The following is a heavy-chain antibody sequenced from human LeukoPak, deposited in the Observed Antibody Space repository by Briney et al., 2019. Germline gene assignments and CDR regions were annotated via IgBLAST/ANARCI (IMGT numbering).Heavy chain of an antibody. CDR2: IYDSGSI. J-gene: IGHJ6*02. Sequence: SETLSLTCTVSGGSISSYYWSWIRQPPGKGLEWIGYIYDSGSINYNPSLKSRVTISLDTSKNQFSLKLYSVTATDTAVYYCARGGSGYDSFYYYGMDVWGQGTTVTVSS. D-gene: IGHD5-12*01. CDR3: ARGGSGYDSFYYYGMDV. CDR1: GGSISSYY. V-gene: IGHV4-59*01.